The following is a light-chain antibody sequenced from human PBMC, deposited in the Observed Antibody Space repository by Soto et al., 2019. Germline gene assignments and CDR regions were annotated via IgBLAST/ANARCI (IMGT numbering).Light chain of an antibody. CDR2: DAS. V-gene: IGKV3-11*01. CDR1: QSVSSY. CDR3: QQRGNWQWT. Sequence: EIVLTQSPATLSLSPGERATLSCRASQSVSSYLAWYQQKPGQAPRLLIYDASNRATGIPARFSGSGSGTDFTITISSLEPEDFAVYYCQQRGNWQWTCGQGTEVEIK. J-gene: IGKJ1*01.